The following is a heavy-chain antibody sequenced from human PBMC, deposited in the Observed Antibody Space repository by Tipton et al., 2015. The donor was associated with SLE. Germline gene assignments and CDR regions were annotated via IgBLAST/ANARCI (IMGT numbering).Heavy chain of an antibody. CDR2: INHSGST. V-gene: IGHV4-39*07. Sequence: TLSLTCTVFGGSISTSDYYWSWVRQPPGKGLEWIGEINHSGSTNYNPSLKSRVTISVDTSKNQFSLKLSSVTAADTAVYYCARDSCSSTSCYGYYYMDVWGKGTTVTVSS. J-gene: IGHJ6*03. CDR1: GGSISTSDYY. CDR3: ARDSCSSTSCYGYYYMDV. D-gene: IGHD2-2*01.